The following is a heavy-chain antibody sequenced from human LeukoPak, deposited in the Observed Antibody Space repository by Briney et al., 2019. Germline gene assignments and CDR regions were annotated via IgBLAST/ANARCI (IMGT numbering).Heavy chain of an antibody. V-gene: IGHV4-39*01. CDR2: IYYSGST. Sequence: SETLSPTCTVSGDSINSSDYYWAWIRQPPGEGLEWIGTIYYSGSTYYKSSLKSRLTISVDSSKNQFSLKMISVTAADTGVYYCARHGNWDPFDYWGQGALVTVSS. CDR1: GDSINSSDYY. J-gene: IGHJ4*02. D-gene: IGHD7-27*01. CDR3: ARHGNWDPFDY.